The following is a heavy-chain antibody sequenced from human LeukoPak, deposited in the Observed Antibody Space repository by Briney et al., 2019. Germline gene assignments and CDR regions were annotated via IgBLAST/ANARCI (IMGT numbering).Heavy chain of an antibody. CDR1: GFTFSSYW. CDR2: INSDGSST. D-gene: IGHD3-3*01. J-gene: IGHJ5*02. CDR3: ARVRYDFWSGYDNWFDP. V-gene: IGHV3-74*01. Sequence: PGGSLRLSCAASGFTFSSYWMHWVRQAPGKGLVWVSRINSDGSSTSYADSVKGRSTISRDNAKNTLYLQMDSLRAEDTAVYYCARVRYDFWSGYDNWFDPWGQGTLVTVSS.